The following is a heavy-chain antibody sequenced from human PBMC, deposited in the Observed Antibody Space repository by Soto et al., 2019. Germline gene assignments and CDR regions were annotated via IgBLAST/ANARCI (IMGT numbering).Heavy chain of an antibody. CDR3: AKGSGWELLPYYFDS. Sequence: RRLSFVASGFAFSNFGMHWVRQAPGKGLEWVAVISYDGSHTYYRDSVKGRFTISRDNSKTALFLQMNSPRPEDTAVYYCAKGSGWELLPYYFDSWGQGALVTVSS. CDR2: ISYDGSHT. J-gene: IGHJ4*02. V-gene: IGHV3-30*18. D-gene: IGHD1-26*01. CDR1: GFAFSNFG.